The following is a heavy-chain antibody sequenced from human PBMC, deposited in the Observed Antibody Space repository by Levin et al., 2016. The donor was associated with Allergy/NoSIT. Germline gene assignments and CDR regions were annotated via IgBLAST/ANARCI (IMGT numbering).Heavy chain of an antibody. Sequence: WVRQAPGQGLEWMGGIIPILGIANYAQKFQGRVTITADESTSTAYMELSSLRSEDTAVYYCARDRLLWAGRSGSPPRPYYYYGMDVWGQGTTVTVSS. V-gene: IGHV1-69*10. CDR3: ARDRLLWAGRSGSPPRPYYYYGMDV. D-gene: IGHD3-22*01. J-gene: IGHJ6*02. CDR2: IIPILGIA.